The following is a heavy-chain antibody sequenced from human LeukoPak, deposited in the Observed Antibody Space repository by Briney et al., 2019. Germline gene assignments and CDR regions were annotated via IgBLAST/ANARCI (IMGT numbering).Heavy chain of an antibody. CDR2: ISAYNGNT. CDR1: GYTFTSYG. V-gene: IGHV1-18*01. D-gene: IGHD4-11*01. CDR3: ATLTTVKPDRGNYYMDV. Sequence: PGASVKVSCKASGYTFTSYGISWVRQAPGQGLEWTGWISAYNGNTNYAQKLQGRVTMTTDTSTSTAYMELRSLRSDDTAVYYCATLTTVKPDRGNYYMDVWGKGTTVTVSS. J-gene: IGHJ6*03.